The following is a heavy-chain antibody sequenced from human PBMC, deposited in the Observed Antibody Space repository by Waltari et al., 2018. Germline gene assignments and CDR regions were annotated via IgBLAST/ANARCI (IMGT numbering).Heavy chain of an antibody. J-gene: IGHJ3*02. Sequence: QVQLQQWGAGLLKPSETLSLTCAVYGGSFSGYYWSWIRQPPGKGLEWIGEINHSGSTNYNPSLKSRVTISVDTSKNQFSLKLSSVTAADTAVYYCARVPSSSWAHDAFDIWGQGTMVIVSS. CDR1: GGSFSGYY. V-gene: IGHV4-34*01. D-gene: IGHD6-13*01. CDR2: INHSGST. CDR3: ARVPSSSWAHDAFDI.